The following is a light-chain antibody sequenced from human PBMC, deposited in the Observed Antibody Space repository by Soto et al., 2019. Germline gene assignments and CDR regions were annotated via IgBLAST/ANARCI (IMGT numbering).Light chain of an antibody. CDR1: SSDVGGYNY. Sequence: QSVLTQPASVSGSPGQSITISCTGTSSDVGGYNYVSWYQQHPGKAPKLMIYEVSTRPSGVSNRFSGSKSGNTASLTISGLQAEDEADYSCSSYTSSSTLYVFGTGTKVTVL. J-gene: IGLJ1*01. V-gene: IGLV2-14*01. CDR2: EVS. CDR3: SSYTSSSTLYV.